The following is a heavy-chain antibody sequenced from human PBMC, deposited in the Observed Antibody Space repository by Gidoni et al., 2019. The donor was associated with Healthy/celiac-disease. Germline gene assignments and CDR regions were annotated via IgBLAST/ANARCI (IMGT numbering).Heavy chain of an antibody. CDR2: ISGSGGST. CDR1: GFTFSSYA. V-gene: IGHV3-23*01. J-gene: IGHJ6*02. CDR3: AKDRATMVRGVIYYYYYGMDV. D-gene: IGHD3-10*01. Sequence: EVQLLESGGGLVQPGGSLRLSCAASGFTFSSYAISWVRQAPGKGLGWVSAISGSGGSTYYADSVKGRFTISRDNSKNTLYLQMNSLRAEDTAVYYCAKDRATMVRGVIYYYYYGMDVWGQGTTVTVSS.